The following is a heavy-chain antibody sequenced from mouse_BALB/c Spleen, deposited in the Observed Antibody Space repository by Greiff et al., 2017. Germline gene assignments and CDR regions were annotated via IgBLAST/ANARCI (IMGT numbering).Heavy chain of an antibody. CDR1: GYTFTNYW. CDR2: IYPGGGYT. CDR3: ARLGDGYYEAY. Sequence: VQLQQSGAELVRPGTSVKISCKASGYTFTNYWLGWVKQRPGHGLEWIGDIYPGGGYTNYNEKFKGKATLTADTSSSTAYMQLSSLTSEDSAVYFCARLGDGYYEAYWGQGTLVTVSA. J-gene: IGHJ3*01. V-gene: IGHV1-63*02. D-gene: IGHD2-3*01.